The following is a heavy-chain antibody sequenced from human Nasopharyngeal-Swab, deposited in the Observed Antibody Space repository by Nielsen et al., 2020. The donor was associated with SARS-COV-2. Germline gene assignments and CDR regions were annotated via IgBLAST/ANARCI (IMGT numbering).Heavy chain of an antibody. CDR3: ARAHRITIFGVVSNFDY. D-gene: IGHD3-3*01. CDR2: IYYSGST. J-gene: IGHJ4*02. V-gene: IGHV4-39*07. CDR1: GASISSSSYY. Sequence: GSLRLSCTVSGASISSSSYYWGWIRQPPGEGLEWIGSIYYSGSTHYNPSLKSRVTISVDTSKNQFSLKLSSVTAADTAVYYCARAHRITIFGVVSNFDYWGQGTLVTVSS.